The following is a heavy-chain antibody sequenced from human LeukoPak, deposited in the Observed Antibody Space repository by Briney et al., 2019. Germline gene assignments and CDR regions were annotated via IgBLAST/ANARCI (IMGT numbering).Heavy chain of an antibody. V-gene: IGHV3-53*01. D-gene: IGHD4-17*01. CDR1: GFTVSSIY. Sequence: GGSLRLSCAASGFTVSSIYMSWVRQAPGKGLEWVSIIYRGGSTYYADSVKGRFAVSRDNSKNTLYLQMNSLRADDTAVYYCARDRGDNISGYYYYGMDVWGQGTTVTVS. CDR2: IYRGGST. J-gene: IGHJ6*02. CDR3: ARDRGDNISGYYYYGMDV.